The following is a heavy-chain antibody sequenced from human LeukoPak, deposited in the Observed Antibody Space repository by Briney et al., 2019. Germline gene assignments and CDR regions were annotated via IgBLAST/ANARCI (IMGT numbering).Heavy chain of an antibody. Sequence: GGSLRLSCAASEFTFSSYAMSWIRQAPGKGLEWVAAISGSGGSTYYADSVKGRFTISRDNSKNTLYLQMNSLRAEDTAVYYCARVKAGYYYYMDVWGKGTTVTVSS. CDR1: EFTFSSYA. V-gene: IGHV3-23*01. CDR3: ARVKAGYYYYMDV. J-gene: IGHJ6*03. CDR2: ISGSGGST. D-gene: IGHD3-10*01.